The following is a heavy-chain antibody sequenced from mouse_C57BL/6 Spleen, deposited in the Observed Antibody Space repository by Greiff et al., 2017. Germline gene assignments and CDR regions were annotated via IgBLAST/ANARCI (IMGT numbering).Heavy chain of an antibody. CDR2: IDPEDGET. J-gene: IGHJ3*01. D-gene: IGHD2-1*01. CDR3: AREGLGYGNP. CDR1: GFNIQDYY. V-gene: IGHV14-2*01. Sequence: VQLQQSGAELVKPGASVTLSCTASGFNIQDYYMHWVKQRTEQGLEWIGRIDPEDGETKYAPKFQGKATITADTSSNTAYLQLSSLTSEDTAVYYCAREGLGYGNPWGQGTLVTVSA.